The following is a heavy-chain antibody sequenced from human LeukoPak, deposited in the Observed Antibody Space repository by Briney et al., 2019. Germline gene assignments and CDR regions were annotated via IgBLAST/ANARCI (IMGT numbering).Heavy chain of an antibody. CDR2: MNPNSGNT. CDR3: ARENTAMVNRNSGYYYYMDV. V-gene: IGHV1-8*01. J-gene: IGHJ6*03. Sequence: ASVKVSCKASGYTFTSYDINWVRQATGQGLEWMGWMNPNSGNTGYAQKFQGRVTMTRNTSISTAYMELSSLRSEDTAVYYCARENTAMVNRNSGYYYYMDVWGKGTTVTVSS. D-gene: IGHD5-18*01. CDR1: GYTFTSYD.